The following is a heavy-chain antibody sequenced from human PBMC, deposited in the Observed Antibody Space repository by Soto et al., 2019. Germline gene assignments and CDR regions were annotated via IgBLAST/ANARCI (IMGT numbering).Heavy chain of an antibody. J-gene: IGHJ5*02. CDR1: GFSLSNSIMG. CDR3: APILVDYVWGTNCFDP. D-gene: IGHD3-16*01. CDR2: IFSNDEK. Sequence: SGPTLVNPTETLTLTCTVSGFSLSNSIMGVSWIRQPPGKALEWLAHIFSNDEKSYSTSLKSRLTISKDTSKRQVVLTMTNMDPVDTAKYCCAPILVDYVWGTNCFDPWGQGTLVTVSS. V-gene: IGHV2-26*01.